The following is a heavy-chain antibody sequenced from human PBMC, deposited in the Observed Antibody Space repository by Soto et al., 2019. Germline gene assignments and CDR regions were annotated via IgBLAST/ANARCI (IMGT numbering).Heavy chain of an antibody. D-gene: IGHD3-9*01. J-gene: IGHJ6*02. CDR2: ISSSSSTI. Sequence: GGSLRLSCAASGFTFISYSMNWVLQAPGKGLEWVSYISSSSSTIYYADSVKGRFTISRDNAKNSLYLQMNSLRAEDTAVYYCAREYYDILTGYSQYYYGMDVWGQGTTVTVSS. CDR1: GFTFISYS. V-gene: IGHV3-48*01. CDR3: AREYYDILTGYSQYYYGMDV.